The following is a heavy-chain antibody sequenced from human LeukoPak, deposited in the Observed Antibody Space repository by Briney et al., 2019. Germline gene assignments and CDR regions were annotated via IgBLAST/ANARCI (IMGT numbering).Heavy chain of an antibody. CDR3: SRSLEY. J-gene: IGHJ4*02. Sequence: PGGSLRLSCAASGFPFSGHWMDWVRQAPGKGMEWVANTKQDGSEQYYADSVKGRFTISRDNAKNALYLQMNSLRAEDTAVYYCSRSLEYWGQGALVTVSS. CDR1: GFPFSGHW. V-gene: IGHV3-7*01. CDR2: TKQDGSEQ.